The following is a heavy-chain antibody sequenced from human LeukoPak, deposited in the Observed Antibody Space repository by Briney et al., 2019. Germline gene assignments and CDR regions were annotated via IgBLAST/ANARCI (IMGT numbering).Heavy chain of an antibody. CDR2: ISGSCGST. V-gene: IGHV3-23*01. J-gene: IGHJ4*02. CDR3: AKGRYNYDY. D-gene: IGHD5-18*01. CDR1: GFTFSSYA. Sequence: PGGSLRLSCSASGFTFSSYALSWVRQAPGKGLEWVSAISGSCGSTYYADSVKGRFTISRDNSKNTLYLQMNSLRAEDTALYYCAKGRYNYDYWGQGTLVTVSS.